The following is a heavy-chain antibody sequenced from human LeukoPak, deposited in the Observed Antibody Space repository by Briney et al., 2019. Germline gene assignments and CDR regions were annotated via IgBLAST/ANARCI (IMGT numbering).Heavy chain of an antibody. J-gene: IGHJ4*02. Sequence: SETLSLTCTVSGGSISSYYWSWIRQPPGKELEGMGYIYYSGSTNYHPSLKSRVTISVDTSKNQFSLKLSSVTAADTAVYYCARDAGYWFDYWGQGTLVTVSS. CDR3: ARDAGYWFDY. V-gene: IGHV4-59*01. CDR2: IYYSGST. D-gene: IGHD2-8*02. CDR1: GGSISSYY.